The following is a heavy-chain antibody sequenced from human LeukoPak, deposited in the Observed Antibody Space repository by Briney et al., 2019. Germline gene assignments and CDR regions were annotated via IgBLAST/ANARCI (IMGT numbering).Heavy chain of an antibody. Sequence: SETLFLTCTVSGGSISSSSYYWGWIRQPPGKGLEWIGSIYYSGSTYYNPSLKSRVTISVDTSKNQFSLKLSSVTAADTAVYYCARSWWFGELYRFDPWGQGTLVTVSS. CDR1: GGSISSSSYY. J-gene: IGHJ5*02. V-gene: IGHV4-39*01. CDR2: IYYSGST. CDR3: ARSWWFGELYRFDP. D-gene: IGHD3-10*01.